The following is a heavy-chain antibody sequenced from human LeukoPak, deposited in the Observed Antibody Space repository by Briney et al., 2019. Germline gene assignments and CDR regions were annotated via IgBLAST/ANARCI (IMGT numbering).Heavy chain of an antibody. D-gene: IGHD6-13*01. CDR2: INPSGGT. Sequence: ASVKVSCKAPGYTFSIYNMHWVRQAPGQGLEWMGIINPSGGTSYAQKLQGRITMTRDTSTSTMYMELSSLRSEDTAVYYCAREGVAGTGLDYWGQGTLVTVSS. V-gene: IGHV1-46*01. CDR3: AREGVAGTGLDY. CDR1: GYTFSIYN. J-gene: IGHJ4*02.